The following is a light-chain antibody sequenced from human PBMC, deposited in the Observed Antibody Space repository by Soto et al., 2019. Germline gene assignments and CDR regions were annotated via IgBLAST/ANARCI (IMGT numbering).Light chain of an antibody. CDR1: SGHSTYG. CDR2: LNSDGSH. CDR3: QTWGTGIRV. V-gene: IGLV4-69*01. Sequence: QSALTQSPSASASLGASVKLTCTLSSGHSTYGIAWHQQQPEKGPRFLMMLNSDGSHMKGDGIPDRFSGSNSGAERDLTISSLQSEDEADCYCQTWGTGIRVFGTGTKLTVL. J-gene: IGLJ1*01.